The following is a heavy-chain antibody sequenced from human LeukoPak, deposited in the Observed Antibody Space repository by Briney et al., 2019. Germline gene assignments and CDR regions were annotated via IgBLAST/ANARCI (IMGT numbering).Heavy chain of an antibody. CDR1: GFTFSSYS. J-gene: IGHJ4*02. D-gene: IGHD5-18*01. V-gene: IGHV3-48*02. Sequence: GGSLRLSCAASGFTFSSYSMNWVRQAPGKGLEWVSYISSSSNTIYYADSVKGRFTISRDNAKNSLYLQMNSLRDEDTALYYCVTDTSMGGLFDYWEEGILVTVSS. CDR3: VTDTSMGGLFDY. CDR2: ISSSSNTI.